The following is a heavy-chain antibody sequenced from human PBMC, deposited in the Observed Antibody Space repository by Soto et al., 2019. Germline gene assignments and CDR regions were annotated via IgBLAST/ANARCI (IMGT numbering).Heavy chain of an antibody. J-gene: IGHJ6*02. D-gene: IGHD4-17*01. V-gene: IGHV1-18*01. CDR3: ARAPVDNYGYYYYGMHV. Sequence: QVQLVQSGAEVKKPGASVKVSCKASGYTFTSYGISWVRQAPGQGLEWMGWISAKNGNTDYAQKLQGRVTMTTDTLTSTADKELRSLRSDDTGVYYCARAPVDNYGYYYYGMHVWGHGTTVTVSS. CDR2: ISAKNGNT. CDR1: GYTFTSYG.